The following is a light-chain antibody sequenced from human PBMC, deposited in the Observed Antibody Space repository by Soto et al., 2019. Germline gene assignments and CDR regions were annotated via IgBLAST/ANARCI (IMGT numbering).Light chain of an antibody. CDR2: GAS. V-gene: IGKV3D-20*02. CDR1: QRVTSSS. J-gene: IGKJ5*01. CDR3: QQRSNWPPIT. Sequence: EIVLTQSLGTLSMSPGERATLSCRASQRVTSSSLAWYQQKPGQAPRLLISGASSRAADIPDRFSGSGSGTDFTLTINRLEPEDFAVYYCQQRSNWPPITFGQGTRLEIK.